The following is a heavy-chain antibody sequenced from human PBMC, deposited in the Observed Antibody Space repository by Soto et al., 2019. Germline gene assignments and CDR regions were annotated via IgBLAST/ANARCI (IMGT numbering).Heavy chain of an antibody. Sequence: GGSLRLSCAASGFTFSSYSMNWVRQAPGKGLEWVSSISSSGSYIYYADSVKGRFTISRDNAKNSLYLQMNSLRAEDTAVYYCARDYKIAARPRWFDPWGQGTLVTVSS. CDR2: ISSSGSYI. J-gene: IGHJ5*02. V-gene: IGHV3-21*01. D-gene: IGHD6-6*01. CDR3: ARDYKIAARPRWFDP. CDR1: GFTFSSYS.